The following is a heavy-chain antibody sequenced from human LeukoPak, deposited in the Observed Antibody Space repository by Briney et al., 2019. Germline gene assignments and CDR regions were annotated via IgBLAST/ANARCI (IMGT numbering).Heavy chain of an antibody. Sequence: LSETLSLTCTVSGGSISSYYWSWIRQPPGKGLEWIGYIYYSGSTNYNPSLKSRVTISVDTSKNQFSLKLSSVTAADTAVYYCARDLQYGSGRVHWFDPWGQGTLVTVSS. CDR3: ARDLQYGSGRVHWFDP. D-gene: IGHD3-10*01. CDR2: IYYSGST. CDR1: GGSISSYY. V-gene: IGHV4-59*01. J-gene: IGHJ5*02.